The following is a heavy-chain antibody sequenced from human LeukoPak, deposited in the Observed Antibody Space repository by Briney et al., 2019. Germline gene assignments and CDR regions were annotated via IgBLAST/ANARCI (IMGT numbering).Heavy chain of an antibody. CDR1: GYPFTSYG. D-gene: IGHD3-22*01. CDR3: SRDLHYYDSSGYPPGY. V-gene: IGHV1-18*01. Sequence: PGASVEVSCKASGYPFTSYGISWVRQAPGQGLEWMGWISAYNGNTNYAQKVQSRVNMTTSTSTSTAYMELRSLRSDDTAVYYCSRDLHYYDSSGYPPGYWGQGTLVTISS. J-gene: IGHJ4*02. CDR2: ISAYNGNT.